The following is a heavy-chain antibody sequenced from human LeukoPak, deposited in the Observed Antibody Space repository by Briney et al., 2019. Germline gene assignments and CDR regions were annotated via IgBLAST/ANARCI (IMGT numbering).Heavy chain of an antibody. V-gene: IGHV1-69*04. J-gene: IGHJ3*02. CDR2: IIPILGIA. CDR1: GGTFSSYA. D-gene: IGHD2-15*01. Sequence: GAPVKVSCKASGGTFSSYAISWVRQAPGQGLEWMGRIIPILGIANYAQKFQGRVTITADKSTSTAYMELSSLRSEDTAVYYCARDNGHRSGYCSGGSCPGRAFDIWGQGTMVTVSS. CDR3: ARDNGHRSGYCSGGSCPGRAFDI.